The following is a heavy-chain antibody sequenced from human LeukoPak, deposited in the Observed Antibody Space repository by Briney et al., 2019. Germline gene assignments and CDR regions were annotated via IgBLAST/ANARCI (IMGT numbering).Heavy chain of an antibody. CDR1: GGSFSGYY. CDR2: INHSGST. CDR3: ARGVARPTTIFDY. Sequence: SETLSLTCAVYGGSFSGYYWSWIRQPPGKGLEWIGEINHSGSTNYNPSLKSRVTISVDTSKNQSSLKLSSVTAADTAVYYCARGVARPTTIFDYWGQGTLVTVSS. V-gene: IGHV4-34*01. D-gene: IGHD2-15*01. J-gene: IGHJ4*02.